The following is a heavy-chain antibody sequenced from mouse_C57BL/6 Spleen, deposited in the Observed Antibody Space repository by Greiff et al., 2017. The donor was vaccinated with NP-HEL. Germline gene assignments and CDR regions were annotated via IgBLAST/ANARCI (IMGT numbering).Heavy chain of an antibody. V-gene: IGHV1-64*01. J-gene: IGHJ3*01. CDR2: IHPNSGST. D-gene: IGHD2-3*01. CDR1: GYTFTCYW. CDR3: AREGLLPFFAY. Sequence: VQLQQPGAELVKPGASVKLSCKASGYTFTCYWMHWVKQRPGQGLEWIGMIHPNSGSTNYNEKFKSKATLTVDKSSSTAYMQLSSLTSEDSAVYYCAREGLLPFFAYWGQGTLVTVSA.